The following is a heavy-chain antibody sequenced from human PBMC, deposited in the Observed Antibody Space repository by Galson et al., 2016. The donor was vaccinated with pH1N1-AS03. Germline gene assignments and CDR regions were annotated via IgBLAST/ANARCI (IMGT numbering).Heavy chain of an antibody. D-gene: IGHD6-13*01. CDR2: IYPGDSDT. CDR3: ARRSYSSSWMGAFEI. V-gene: IGHV5-51*03. CDR1: GSYFSSYW. Sequence: QSGAEVKKPGESLKISCKGSGSYFSSYWVGWVRQKPGKGLEYMGIIYPGDSDTRYSPSFQAHVTISADKSINTAYLQWSSLTASDTAMYCYARRSYSSSWMGAFEIWSLGTMVTVSS. J-gene: IGHJ3*02.